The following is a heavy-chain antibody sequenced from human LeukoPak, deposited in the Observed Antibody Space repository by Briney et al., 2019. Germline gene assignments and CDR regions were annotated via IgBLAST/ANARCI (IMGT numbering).Heavy chain of an antibody. V-gene: IGHV3-74*01. CDR3: AREQRYDDFDY. D-gene: IGHD5-12*01. J-gene: IGHJ4*02. Sequence: GGSLRLSCAASGFDFSRYWMHWVRQVPGKEVVWVSHSHNDGNSVSYADSVKGRFTVSRDNAKNTLYLQMNRLRAEDSAVYFCAREQRYDDFDYWGQGILVTVSS. CDR2: SHNDGNSV. CDR1: GFDFSRYW.